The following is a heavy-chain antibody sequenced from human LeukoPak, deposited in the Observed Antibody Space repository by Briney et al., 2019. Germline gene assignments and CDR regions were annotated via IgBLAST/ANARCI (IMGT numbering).Heavy chain of an antibody. CDR1: GGSISSYY. CDR2: IYHSGST. V-gene: IGHV4-59*08. CDR3: ASRIETYYYDTSGYYFGYYFDY. Sequence: SETLSLTCTVSGGSISSYYWSWIRQPPGKGLEWIGYIYHSGSTNYSPPLKSRVTISVDTSKNHFSLNLSSVTAADTAIYYCASRIETYYYDTSGYYFGYYFDYWGQGTLVTVSS. D-gene: IGHD3-22*01. J-gene: IGHJ4*02.